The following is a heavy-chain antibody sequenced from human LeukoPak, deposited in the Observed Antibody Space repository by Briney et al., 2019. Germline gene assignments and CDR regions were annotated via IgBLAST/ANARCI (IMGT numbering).Heavy chain of an antibody. CDR2: INGDGSST. D-gene: IGHD2-15*01. CDR1: GFTLSRYY. V-gene: IGHV3-74*01. CDR3: AQGGSPGALDY. Sequence: GESLRLSCVASGFTLSRYYMHWVRQVPGKGLVWVSCINGDGSSTKYADSVKGRFTISRDNAKNTLYLQVNSLRAEDTAVYYCAQGGSPGALDYRGRGTLVTVSS. J-gene: IGHJ4*02.